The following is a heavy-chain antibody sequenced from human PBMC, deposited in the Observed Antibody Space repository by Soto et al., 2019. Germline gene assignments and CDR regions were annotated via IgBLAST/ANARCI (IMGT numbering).Heavy chain of an antibody. Sequence: QVQLQQWGAGLLKPSETLSLTCAVYGGSFSGYYWSWIRQPPGKGLEWLGEINHSGRTNYNQALKSRVTISVDTSKNQFSLKLSSVTAADTAVYYCAIGSLYCSGGSCYSVWGQGTLVTVSS. V-gene: IGHV4-34*01. CDR2: INHSGRT. D-gene: IGHD2-15*01. J-gene: IGHJ4*02. CDR1: GGSFSGYY. CDR3: AIGSLYCSGGSCYSV.